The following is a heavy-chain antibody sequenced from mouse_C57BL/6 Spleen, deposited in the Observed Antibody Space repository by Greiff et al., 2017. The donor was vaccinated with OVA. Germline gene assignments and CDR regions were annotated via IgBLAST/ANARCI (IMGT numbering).Heavy chain of an antibody. J-gene: IGHJ4*01. CDR2: INPNNGGT. D-gene: IGHD1-1*01. V-gene: IGHV1-26*01. Sequence: DVKLQESGPELVKPGASVKISCKASGYTFTDYYMNWVKQSHGKSLEWIGDINPNNGGTSYNQKFKGKATLTVDKSSSTAYMELRSLTSEDSAVYYCARIITTVVATRAMDYWGQGTSVTVSS. CDR1: GYTFTDYY. CDR3: ARIITTVVATRAMDY.